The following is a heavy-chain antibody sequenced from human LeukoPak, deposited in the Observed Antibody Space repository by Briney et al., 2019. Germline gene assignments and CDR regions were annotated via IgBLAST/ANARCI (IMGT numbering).Heavy chain of an antibody. CDR1: GYTFTSYG. Sequence: GASVKVPCKASGYTFTSYGISWVRQAPGQGLEWMGWISAYNGNTNYAQKLQGRVTMTTDTSTSTAYMELRSLRSDDTAVYYCARDSLLSITIFGVVISYFDYWGQGTLVTVSS. V-gene: IGHV1-18*01. CDR3: ARDSLLSITIFGVVISYFDY. J-gene: IGHJ4*02. CDR2: ISAYNGNT. D-gene: IGHD3-3*01.